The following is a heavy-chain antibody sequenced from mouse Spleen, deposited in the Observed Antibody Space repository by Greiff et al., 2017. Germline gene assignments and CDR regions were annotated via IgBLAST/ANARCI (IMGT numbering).Heavy chain of an antibody. J-gene: IGHJ3*01. Sequence: QVQLKESGPELVKPGASVKISCKASGYAFSSSWMNWVKQRPGKGLEWIGRIYPGDGDTNYNGKFKGKATLTADKSSSTAYMQLSSLTSEDSAVYFCAPHYYGYAWFAYWGQGTLVTVSA. CDR2: IYPGDGDT. V-gene: IGHV1-82*01. CDR1: GYAFSSSW. D-gene: IGHD1-2*01. CDR3: APHYYGYAWFAY.